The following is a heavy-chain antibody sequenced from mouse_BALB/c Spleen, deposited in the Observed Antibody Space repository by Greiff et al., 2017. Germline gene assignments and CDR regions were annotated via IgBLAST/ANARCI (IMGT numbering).Heavy chain of an antibody. CDR2: IYPGDGDT. D-gene: IGHD1-1*01. CDR3: ATLPPVVANAMDY. V-gene: IGHV1-87*01. J-gene: IGHJ4*01. CDR1: GYTFTSYW. Sequence: QVQLQQSGAELARPGASVKLSCKASGYTFTSYWMQWVKQRPGQGLEWIGAIYPGDGDTRYTQKFKGKATLTADKSSSTAYMQLSSLASEDSAVYYCATLPPVVANAMDYWGQGTSVTVSS.